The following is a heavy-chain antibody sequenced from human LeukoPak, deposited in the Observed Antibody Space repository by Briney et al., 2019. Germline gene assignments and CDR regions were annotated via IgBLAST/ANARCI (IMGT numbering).Heavy chain of an antibody. V-gene: IGHV3-64D*06. D-gene: IGHD4-17*01. CDR2: ITSTGINT. J-gene: IGHJ3*02. Sequence: GGSLRLSCSASGFSFSDYAMNWVRQAPGKGLQYVSVITSTGINTHYAGSVKGRFTISRDNSKNTMYLQMSTLRTEDTATYYCVKGGATVLDALDIWGHGTVVIVSS. CDR1: GFSFSDYA. CDR3: VKGGATVLDALDI.